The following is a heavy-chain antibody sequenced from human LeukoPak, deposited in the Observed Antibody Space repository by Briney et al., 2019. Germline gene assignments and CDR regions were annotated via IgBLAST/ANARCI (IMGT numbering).Heavy chain of an antibody. CDR1: GFPVSSNY. J-gene: IGHJ4*02. CDR2: IYSGGST. CDR3: ARLGDYSNKD. D-gene: IGHD4-11*01. Sequence: GSLRPFLAASGFPVSSNYMSWGRQAPGKGVEWVSVIYSGGSTYYADSVKGRFTISRDNSKNTLYLQMNSLRAEDTAVYYCARLGDYSNKDWGQGTLVTVSS. V-gene: IGHV3-53*01.